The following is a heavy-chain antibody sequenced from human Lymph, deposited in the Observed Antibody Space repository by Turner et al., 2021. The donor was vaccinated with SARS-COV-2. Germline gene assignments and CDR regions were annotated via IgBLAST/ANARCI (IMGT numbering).Heavy chain of an antibody. CDR1: GYTFTGYY. CDR2: INPNSGGT. CDR3: ARTRDRQSMVRGVDPIDY. J-gene: IGHJ4*02. Sequence: QVQLVPSGAAVKLPGASVIVSCQPSGYTFTGYYMHWVQQAPGQGHERMRGINPNSGGTNNAQKIQGRVTMTRYTSISTAYMELSRLRADDTAVYYGARTRDRQSMVRGVDPIDYWGQGTLVTVSS. V-gene: IGHV1-2*02. D-gene: IGHD3-10*01.